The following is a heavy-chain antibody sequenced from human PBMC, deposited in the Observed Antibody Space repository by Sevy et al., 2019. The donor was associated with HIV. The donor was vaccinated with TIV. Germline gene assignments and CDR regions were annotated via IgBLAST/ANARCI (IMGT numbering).Heavy chain of an antibody. V-gene: IGHV1-2*02. CDR2: INSDSGVT. CDR1: GYIFTDYY. J-gene: IGHJ6*02. D-gene: IGHD4-17*01. CDR3: ARLTTKPTSDLYGMDV. Sequence: ASVKVSCKASGYIFTDYYIHWVRQAPGQGLEWMAWINSDSGVTNYAQTFQGGVTVTRDTSLSTAYLELSRLKSNDTAIYYCARLTTKPTSDLYGMDVWGQGTTVTVSS.